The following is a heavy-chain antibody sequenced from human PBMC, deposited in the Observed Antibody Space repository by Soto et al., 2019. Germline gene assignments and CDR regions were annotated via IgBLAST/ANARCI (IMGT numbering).Heavy chain of an antibody. V-gene: IGHV3-23*01. Sequence: GGSLRLSCAASGFTFSSYAMSWVRQAPGKGLEWVSAISGSGGSTYYADSVKGRFTISRDNSKNTLYLQMNSLRAEDTAVYYCAKVLGARIVADDAFDIWGQGTMVTVSS. CDR2: ISGSGGST. D-gene: IGHD5-12*01. CDR1: GFTFSSYA. CDR3: AKVLGARIVADDAFDI. J-gene: IGHJ3*02.